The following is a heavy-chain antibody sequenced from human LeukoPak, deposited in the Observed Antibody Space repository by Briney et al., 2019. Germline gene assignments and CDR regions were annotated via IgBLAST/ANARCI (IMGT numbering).Heavy chain of an antibody. V-gene: IGHV4-30-2*01. CDR1: GGSISSGGYS. J-gene: IGHJ4*02. CDR3: ARLLGGQPDY. CDR2: IYHSGST. Sequence: SQTLSLTCTVSGGSISSGGYSWSWFRQPPGKGLEWIGYIYHSGSTYYNPSLKSRVTISVDRSKNQFSLKLSSVTAADTAAYYCARLLGGQPDYWGQGTLVTVSS. D-gene: IGHD3-10*01.